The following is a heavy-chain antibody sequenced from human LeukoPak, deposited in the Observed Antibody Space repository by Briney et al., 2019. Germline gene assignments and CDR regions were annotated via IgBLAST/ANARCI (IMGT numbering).Heavy chain of an antibody. CDR1: GYTFTSYG. V-gene: IGHV1-18*04. J-gene: IGHJ4*02. Sequence: GASVKVSCKASGYTFTSYGISWLRQAPGQGLEWMGWISAYNGNTNYAQKLQGRVTMTTDTSTSTAYMELRSLRSDDTAVYYCARDEYYYGSGNTPPGYWGQGTLVTVSS. CDR2: ISAYNGNT. D-gene: IGHD3-10*01. CDR3: ARDEYYYGSGNTPPGY.